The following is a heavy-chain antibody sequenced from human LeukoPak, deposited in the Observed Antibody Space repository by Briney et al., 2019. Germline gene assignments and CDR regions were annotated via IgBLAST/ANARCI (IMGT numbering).Heavy chain of an antibody. CDR3: AREELWFGELLYDF. CDR2: ISSSSSTI. V-gene: IGHV3-48*01. J-gene: IGHJ4*02. Sequence: PGGSLRLSCAASGFTFSSYSMNWVRQAPGKGLEWVSYISSSSSTIYYADSVKGRFTISRDNAKNSLYPQMNSLRAEDTAVYYCAREELWFGELLYDFWGQGTLVTVSS. CDR1: GFTFSSYS. D-gene: IGHD3-10*01.